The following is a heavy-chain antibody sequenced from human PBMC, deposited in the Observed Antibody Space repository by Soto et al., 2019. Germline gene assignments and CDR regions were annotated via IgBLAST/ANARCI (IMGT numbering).Heavy chain of an antibody. J-gene: IGHJ4*02. CDR1: GGSFSDFA. CDR2: IIPMFAAT. V-gene: IGHV1-69*01. D-gene: IGHD2-15*01. Sequence: QVQLAQSGAEMTKPGSSVKVSCRASGGSFSDFAFSWVRQAPGQGLEWMGGIIPMFAATKYAQRLQDRVTLTADESTNTVCLALNSLASEDTDIYYCARGAIAAVPAALSSYHAYTNYRIASWGQGTLVTVSS. CDR3: ARGAIAAVPAALSSYHAYTNYRIAS.